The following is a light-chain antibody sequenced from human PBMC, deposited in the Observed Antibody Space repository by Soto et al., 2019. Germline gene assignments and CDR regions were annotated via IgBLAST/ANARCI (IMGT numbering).Light chain of an antibody. CDR1: SSDVGGYNY. Sequence: QSALTQPPSASGSPGQSVTISCTGTSSDVGGYNYVSWYQQHPGKAPKLMIYEVSKRPSGVPDRFSGYKSGNTASLTVSGLQAEDEADYYCSSYAGSNNWVVFGGGTKVTVL. V-gene: IGLV2-8*01. CDR3: SSYAGSNNWVV. J-gene: IGLJ2*01. CDR2: EVS.